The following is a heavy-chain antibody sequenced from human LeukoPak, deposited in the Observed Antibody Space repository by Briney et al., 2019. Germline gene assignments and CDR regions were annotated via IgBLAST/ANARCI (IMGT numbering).Heavy chain of an antibody. CDR3: ARDRDSSSWLRGNWFDP. J-gene: IGHJ5*02. V-gene: IGHV4-4*02. CDR2: IYHSGST. Sequence: SETLSLTCAVSGGSISSSNWWSWVRQPPGKGLEWIGEIYHSGSTNYNPSLKSRVTISVDESKNQFSLKLSSVTAADTAVYYCARDRDSSSWLRGNWFDPWGQGTLVTVSS. D-gene: IGHD6-13*01. CDR1: GGSISSSNW.